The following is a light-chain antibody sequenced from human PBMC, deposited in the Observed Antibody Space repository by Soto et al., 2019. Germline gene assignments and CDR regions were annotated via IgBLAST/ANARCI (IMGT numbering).Light chain of an antibody. CDR3: QQYGSSPFT. V-gene: IGKV3-20*01. Sequence: EIVLTQSPGTLSLSPGERATLSCWASQSISSNYLAWYQQKPGQPPRLLISGSSIRATDIPKRFSGSASGTNFTLTISSLEPEDFAVFYCQQYGSSPFTFGPGTKVDFK. J-gene: IGKJ3*01. CDR1: QSISSNY. CDR2: GSS.